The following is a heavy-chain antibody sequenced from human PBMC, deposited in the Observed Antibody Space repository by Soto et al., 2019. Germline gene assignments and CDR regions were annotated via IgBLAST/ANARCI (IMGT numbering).Heavy chain of an antibody. V-gene: IGHV3-30-3*01. D-gene: IGHD2-21*02. CDR3: ARELAYCGGDCYGRTYYYYGMDV. CDR2: ISYDGSNK. J-gene: IGHJ6*02. Sequence: GGSLRLSCAASGFTFSSYAMHWVRQAPCKGLEWVAVISYDGSNKYYADSVKGRFTISRDNSKNTLYLQMNSLRAEDTAVYYCARELAYCGGDCYGRTYYYYGMDVWGQGTTVTVSS. CDR1: GFTFSSYA.